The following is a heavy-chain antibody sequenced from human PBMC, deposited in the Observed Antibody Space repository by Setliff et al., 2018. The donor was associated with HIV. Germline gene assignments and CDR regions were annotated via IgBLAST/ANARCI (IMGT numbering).Heavy chain of an antibody. V-gene: IGHV1-69*13. J-gene: IGHJ5*02. CDR3: AREGRPYYDSGRNWFDP. D-gene: IGHD3-10*01. CDR2: IIPIFGKT. Sequence: VASVKVSCKASGGTFSNYGISWVRQAPGHGLEWMGGIIPIFGKTNYAQNFQGRVTITADESTSTAYMELNTLRSEDTAIYYCAREGRPYYDSGRNWFDPWGQGTLVTVSS. CDR1: GGTFSNYG.